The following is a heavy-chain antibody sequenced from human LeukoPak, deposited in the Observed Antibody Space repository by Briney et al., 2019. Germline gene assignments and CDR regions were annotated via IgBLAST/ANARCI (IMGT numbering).Heavy chain of an antibody. J-gene: IGHJ5*02. D-gene: IGHD5-12*01. V-gene: IGHV4-39*01. CDR1: GGSISSSSYY. Sequence: SETLSLTCTVSGGSISSSSYYWGWIRQPPGKGLEWIGSIYYSGSTYYNPSLKSRVTISVDTSKNQFSLKLSSVTAADTAVYYCARGTDIVAVSSWNGRMENWFDPWGQGTLVTVSS. CDR2: IYYSGST. CDR3: ARGTDIVAVSSWNGRMENWFDP.